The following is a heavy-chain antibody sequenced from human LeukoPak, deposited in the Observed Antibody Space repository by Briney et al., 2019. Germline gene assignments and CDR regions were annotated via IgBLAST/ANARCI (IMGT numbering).Heavy chain of an antibody. D-gene: IGHD2-15*01. CDR1: GFTFDDYA. V-gene: IGHV3-23*01. Sequence: GRSLRLSCAASGFTFDDYAMHWVRHAPGKGLEWVSAISGSGGSTYYADSVKGRFTISRDNSKNTLYLQMNSLRAEDTAVYYCAKVVLYSLEPNYFDYWGQGTLVTVSS. CDR3: AKVVLYSLEPNYFDY. J-gene: IGHJ4*02. CDR2: ISGSGGST.